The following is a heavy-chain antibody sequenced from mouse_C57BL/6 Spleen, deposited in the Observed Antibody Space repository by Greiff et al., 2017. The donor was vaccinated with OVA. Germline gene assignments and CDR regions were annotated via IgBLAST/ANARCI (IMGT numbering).Heavy chain of an antibody. Sequence: EVQLQQSGGGLVQPKGSLKLSCAASGFSFNTYAMNWVRQAPGKGLEWVARIRSKSNNYATYYADSVKDRFTISRDDSESMLYLQMNNLKTEDTAMYYCVRHNYYGSSYYAMDYWGQGTSVTVSS. CDR1: GFSFNTYA. D-gene: IGHD1-1*01. CDR2: IRSKSNNYAT. J-gene: IGHJ4*01. CDR3: VRHNYYGSSYYAMDY. V-gene: IGHV10-1*01.